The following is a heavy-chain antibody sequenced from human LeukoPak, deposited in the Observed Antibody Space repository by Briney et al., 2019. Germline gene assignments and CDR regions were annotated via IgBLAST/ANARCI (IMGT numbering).Heavy chain of an antibody. CDR2: IYYSGST. CDR3: ARRVGYSYGGIDY. D-gene: IGHD5-18*01. Sequence: SETLSLTCTVSGGSISSYYWSWIRQPPGKGLEWIGYIYYSGSTNYNPSLKSRVTISVDTSKNQFSLKLSSVTAADTAVYYGARRVGYSYGGIDYWGQGTLVTVSS. V-gene: IGHV4-59*01. CDR1: GGSISSYY. J-gene: IGHJ4*02.